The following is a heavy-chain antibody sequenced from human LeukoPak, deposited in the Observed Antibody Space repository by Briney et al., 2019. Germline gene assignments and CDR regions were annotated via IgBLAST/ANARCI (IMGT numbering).Heavy chain of an antibody. J-gene: IGHJ4*02. Sequence: SETLSLTCTVSGYSITSGYFWGWIRQPPGKGLELIGTIYHGGSSYSHPSLQSRVTISVDTSKNQFSLKLISMTAADTAVYYCARLPGDFWSAYYADSWGQGTLVTASS. D-gene: IGHD3-3*01. CDR3: ARLPGDFWSAYYADS. CDR2: IYHGGSS. CDR1: GYSITSGYF. V-gene: IGHV4-38-2*02.